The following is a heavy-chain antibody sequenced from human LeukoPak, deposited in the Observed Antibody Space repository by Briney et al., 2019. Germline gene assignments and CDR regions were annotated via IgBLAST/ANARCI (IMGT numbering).Heavy chain of an antibody. CDR2: ISYDGSNK. CDR1: GFTFSSYG. CDR3: AKVQQLDY. J-gene: IGHJ4*02. Sequence: PGRFLRLSCAASGFTFSSYGMHWVRQAPGKGLEWVAVISYDGSNKYYADSVKGRFTISRDNSKNTLYLQMNSLRAEDTAVYYCAKVQQLDYWGQGTLVTVSA. V-gene: IGHV3-30*18. D-gene: IGHD6-13*01.